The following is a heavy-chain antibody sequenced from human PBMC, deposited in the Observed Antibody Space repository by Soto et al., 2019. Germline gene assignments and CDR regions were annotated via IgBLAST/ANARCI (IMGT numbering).Heavy chain of an antibody. J-gene: IGHJ6*03. CDR1: GYTFTSYY. D-gene: IGHD3-3*01. CDR3: ARGSERITIFGVVIIPLYDYYYYMDV. Sequence: GASLKVSCKSSGYTFTSYYMHWVRQAPGQGLEWMGIINPSGGSTSYAQKFQGRVTMTRDTSTSTVYMELSSLRSEDTAVYYCARGSERITIFGVVIIPLYDYYYYMDVWGKGTTVTVSS. CDR2: INPSGGST. V-gene: IGHV1-46*03.